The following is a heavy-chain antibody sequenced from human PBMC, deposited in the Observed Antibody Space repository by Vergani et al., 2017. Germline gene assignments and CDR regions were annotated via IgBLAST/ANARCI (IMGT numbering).Heavy chain of an antibody. Sequence: QVQLVESGGGVVQPGGSLRLSCAASGFTFSSYGMHWVRQAPGKGLEWVAFIRYDGSNKYYADSVKGRFTISRDNSKNTLYLQRNSLRAEDTAVYYCAKAAMGLFDYWGQGTLVTVSS. CDR2: IRYDGSNK. CDR3: AKAAMGLFDY. J-gene: IGHJ4*02. D-gene: IGHD5-18*01. CDR1: GFTFSSYG. V-gene: IGHV3-30*02.